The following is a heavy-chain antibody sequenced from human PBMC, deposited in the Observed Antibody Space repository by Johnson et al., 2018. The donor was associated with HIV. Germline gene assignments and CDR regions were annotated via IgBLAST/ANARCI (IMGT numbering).Heavy chain of an antibody. V-gene: IGHV3-72*01. J-gene: IGHJ3*02. D-gene: IGHD6-13*01. Sequence: VQLVESGGGVVRPGGSLRLSCAASGFTFTDHYMDWVRQAPGKGLEWVGRTRNKAHSYTTEYAASVKGRFPISRDDSKNSLYLQMNSLKSEDTAVYYCATGASSTWSLGALDIWGQGTMVTVSS. CDR3: ATGASSTWSLGALDI. CDR2: TRNKAHSYTT. CDR1: GFTFTDHY.